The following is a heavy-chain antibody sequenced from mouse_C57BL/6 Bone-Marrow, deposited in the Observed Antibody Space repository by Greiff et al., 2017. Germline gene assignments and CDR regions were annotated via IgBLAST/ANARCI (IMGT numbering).Heavy chain of an antibody. Sequence: EVHLVESGPGLAKPSQTLSLTCSVTGYSIPSDYWNWIRKFPGNKLEYMGYISYSGSTYYNPSLKSRISITRDTSKNQYYLQLNSVTTEDTATYYCARFYDYDYYAMDYWGQGTSVTVSS. J-gene: IGHJ4*01. CDR1: GYSIPSDY. V-gene: IGHV3-8*01. CDR3: ARFYDYDYYAMDY. CDR2: ISYSGST. D-gene: IGHD2-4*01.